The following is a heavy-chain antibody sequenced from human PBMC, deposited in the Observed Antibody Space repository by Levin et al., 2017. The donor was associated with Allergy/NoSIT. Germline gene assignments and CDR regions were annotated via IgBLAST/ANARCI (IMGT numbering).Heavy chain of an antibody. CDR3: AWAKQWLAYGM. Sequence: SETLSLTCTVSGVSVSTYYWTWIRQSPGKGLEWIGSAYNSGSTTYNPSLKSRITISMDTSKNHLSLQVTSMTAADTAVYHCAWAKQWLAYGMWGQGTLVTVSS. V-gene: IGHV4-59*08. CDR1: GVSVSTYY. CDR2: AYNSGST. D-gene: IGHD6-19*01. J-gene: IGHJ3*02.